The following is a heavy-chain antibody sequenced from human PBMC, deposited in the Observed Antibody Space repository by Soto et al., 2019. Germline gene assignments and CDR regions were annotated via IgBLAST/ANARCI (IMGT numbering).Heavy chain of an antibody. V-gene: IGHV2-5*02. CDR2: IYWDDDK. D-gene: IGHD2-8*02. J-gene: IGHJ4*02. CDR3: AHRTPGCCRSWDTGVFDF. Sequence: QITLKESGPTLVKPTQALTLTCTFSGFSLSTSGEGVGWIRQPPGKALEYLALIYWDDDKRYSPSLRSRLIITKDTTNNRVFLTMTNVDPADTATFFCAHRTPGCCRSWDTGVFDFWGQGILVTVSS. CDR1: GFSLSTSGEG.